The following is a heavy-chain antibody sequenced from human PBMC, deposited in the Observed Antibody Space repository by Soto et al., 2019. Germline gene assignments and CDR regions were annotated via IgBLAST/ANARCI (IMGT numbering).Heavy chain of an antibody. Sequence: GEVLKISGKGFGNSFTTYWIGWVPQMPGKGLEWMGIIFPGDSDTRYSPSFQGQVTISADKSISTAYLQWSSLKASDTAMYYCARSSYCGGDCYSSLYYYGMDVWGQGTTVTVSS. CDR2: IFPGDSDT. D-gene: IGHD2-21*02. CDR3: ARSSYCGGDCYSSLYYYGMDV. J-gene: IGHJ6*02. CDR1: GNSFTTYW. V-gene: IGHV5-51*01.